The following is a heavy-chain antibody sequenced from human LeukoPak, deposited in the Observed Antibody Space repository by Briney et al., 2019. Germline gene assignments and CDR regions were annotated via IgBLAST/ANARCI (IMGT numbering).Heavy chain of an antibody. CDR1: GGSISSGGYY. Sequence: SETLSLTCTVSGGSISSGGYYWSWIRQHPGKGLEWIGYIYYSGSTYYNPSLKSRVTISVDMSKNQFSLKLSSVTAADTAVYYCARDSGDTRSLSFDIWGQGTMVTVSS. V-gene: IGHV4-31*03. CDR2: IYYSGST. D-gene: IGHD3-10*01. J-gene: IGHJ3*02. CDR3: ARDSGDTRSLSFDI.